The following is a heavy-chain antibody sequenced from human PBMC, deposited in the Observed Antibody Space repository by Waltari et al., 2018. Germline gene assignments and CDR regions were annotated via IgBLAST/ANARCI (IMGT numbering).Heavy chain of an antibody. J-gene: IGHJ5*02. CDR2: IYYTGST. CDR3: ARDRRRIYRNGWFDP. D-gene: IGHD3-3*02. CDR1: GRSISSGDFY. V-gene: IGHV4-30-4*01. Sequence: QVQLQGSGPGLVQPSQTLSLICTVSGRSISSGDFYWNWIRQPPGRGLEWIGYIYYTGSTYYNPSLKSRVTISVDTSKNQFSLKLSSVTAADTAVYYCARDRRRIYRNGWFDPWGQGTLVTVSS.